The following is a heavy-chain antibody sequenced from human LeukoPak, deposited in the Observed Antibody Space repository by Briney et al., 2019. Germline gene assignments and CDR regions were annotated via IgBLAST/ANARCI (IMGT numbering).Heavy chain of an antibody. D-gene: IGHD2-2*01. Sequence: GESLKISCEGSEYNFANYWIAWVRQMPGKGLEVMGTIYSPSFQGQVTISADKSISTAYLQWSSLKASDTAMYYCAGHIVPDGNRFDPWGQGTLVTVSS. CDR3: AGHIVPDGNRFDP. CDR1: EYNFANYW. CDR2: IY. J-gene: IGHJ5*02. V-gene: IGHV5-51*01.